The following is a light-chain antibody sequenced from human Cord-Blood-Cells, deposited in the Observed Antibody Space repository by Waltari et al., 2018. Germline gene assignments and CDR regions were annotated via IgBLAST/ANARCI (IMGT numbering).Light chain of an antibody. J-gene: IGKJ3*01. Sequence: DIVMTQSPASLAVSLGERAPINCKSSPSVLYSSNNKNYLAWYQQKPGQPPKLLIYWASTRESGVPDRFSGSGSGTDFTLTISSLQAEDVAVYYCQQYYSTPPTFGPGTKVDIK. CDR2: WAS. CDR1: PSVLYSSNNKNY. CDR3: QQYYSTPPT. V-gene: IGKV4-1*01.